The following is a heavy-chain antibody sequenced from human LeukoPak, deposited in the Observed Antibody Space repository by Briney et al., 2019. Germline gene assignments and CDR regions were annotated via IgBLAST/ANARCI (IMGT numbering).Heavy chain of an antibody. Sequence: ASVKVSCKTSGYTFTTFGINWVRQAPGQGLEWMGWISPYNGNTNYAQKLQGRVTMTTDTSTNTAYMELRSLRSDDTAVYFCVNVAKGRYFFYYMDVWGKGTTVTVSS. D-gene: IGHD2-15*01. J-gene: IGHJ6*03. CDR1: GYTFTTFG. CDR2: ISPYNGNT. V-gene: IGHV1-18*01. CDR3: VNVAKGRYFFYYMDV.